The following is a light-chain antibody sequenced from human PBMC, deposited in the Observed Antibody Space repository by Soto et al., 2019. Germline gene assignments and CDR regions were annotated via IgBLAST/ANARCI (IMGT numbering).Light chain of an antibody. CDR2: DVS. V-gene: IGLV2-14*01. CDR3: SSYTSSSTNYV. CDR1: SSDVGGYNY. Sequence: QSVLTQPASVSGSPGQSITISCTGTSSDVGGYNYVSWYQQHPGKAPKLMIYDVSNRPSGVSNRFSGSKSGNTASLTISGLQAEDGADYYCSSYTSSSTNYVFGTGTKVPVL. J-gene: IGLJ1*01.